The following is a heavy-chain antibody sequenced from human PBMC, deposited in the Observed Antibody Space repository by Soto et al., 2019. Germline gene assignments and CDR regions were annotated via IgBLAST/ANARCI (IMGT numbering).Heavy chain of an antibody. Sequence: GGSLRLSCAASGFTFSSYGMHWVRQAPGKGLEWVAVISYDGSNKYYADSVKGRFTISRDNSKNTLYLQMSSLRAEDTAVYYCAKDYGSSGWYFDYWGQGTLVTVSS. D-gene: IGHD6-6*01. J-gene: IGHJ4*02. CDR2: ISYDGSNK. V-gene: IGHV3-30*18. CDR1: GFTFSSYG. CDR3: AKDYGSSGWYFDY.